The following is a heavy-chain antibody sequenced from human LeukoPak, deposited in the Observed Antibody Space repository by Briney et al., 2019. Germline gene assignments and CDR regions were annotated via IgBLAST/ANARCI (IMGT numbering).Heavy chain of an antibody. D-gene: IGHD6-19*01. CDR3: ARGQEQFSSPWQWGPRRKNFYYYGMDV. J-gene: IGHJ6*02. Sequence: AGRSLRLSCAASGFTVSSSSMNWVRLGPGKGLEWVSVISSDGNTYYADSVKGRFTISRDNSRNTLSLQMHGLRADDTAVYYCARGQEQFSSPWQWGPRRKNFYYYGMDVWGQGTTVTVSS. V-gene: IGHV3-66*01. CDR2: ISSDGNT. CDR1: GFTVSSSS.